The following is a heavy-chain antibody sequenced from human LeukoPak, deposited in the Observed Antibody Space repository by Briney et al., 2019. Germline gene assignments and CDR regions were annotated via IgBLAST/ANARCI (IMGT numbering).Heavy chain of an antibody. CDR2: INPNSGGT. CDR1: GYTFTGYY. Sequence: GSVKVSCKASGYTFTGYYMHWVRQAPGQGLEWMGWINPNSGGTNYAQKFQGRVTMTRDTSISTAYMELSRLRSDDTAVYYCARGGGAAAGPLDYWGQGTLVTVSS. J-gene: IGHJ4*02. V-gene: IGHV1-2*02. CDR3: ARGGGAAAGPLDY. D-gene: IGHD6-13*01.